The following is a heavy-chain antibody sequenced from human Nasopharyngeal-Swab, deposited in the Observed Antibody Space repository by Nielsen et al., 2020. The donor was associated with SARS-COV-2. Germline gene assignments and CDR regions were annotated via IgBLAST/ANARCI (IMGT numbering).Heavy chain of an antibody. D-gene: IGHD4-17*01. V-gene: IGHV6-1*01. Sequence: SETLSLTCAIPGATASSSSSAWNWIRQSPSRGLEWLGRTYYRSKWYNDYAVSVKSRITINPDTSKNQFSLHLNSVTPEDTAVYYCARARGAYGDYYYYYSADVWGKGTTVTVSS. J-gene: IGHJ6*03. CDR2: TYYRSKWYN. CDR3: ARARGAYGDYYYYYSADV. CDR1: GATASSSSSA.